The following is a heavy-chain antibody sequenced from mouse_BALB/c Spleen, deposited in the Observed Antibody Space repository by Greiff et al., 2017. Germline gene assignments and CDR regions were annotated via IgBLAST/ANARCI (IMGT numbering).Heavy chain of an antibody. CDR2: ISTYYGDA. CDR3: ARGGSHGTDYFDY. D-gene: IGHD1-2*01. Sequence: VQLVESGAELVRPGVSVKISCKGSGYTFTDYAMHWVKQSHAKSLEWIGVISTYYGDASYNQKFKGKATMTVDKSSSTAYMELARLTSEDSAIYYCARGGSHGTDYFDYWGQGTTLTVSS. J-gene: IGHJ2*01. CDR1: GYTFTDYA. V-gene: IGHV1S137*01.